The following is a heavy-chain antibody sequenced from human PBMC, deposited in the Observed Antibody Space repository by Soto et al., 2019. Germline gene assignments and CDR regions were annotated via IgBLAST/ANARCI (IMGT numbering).Heavy chain of an antibody. D-gene: IGHD3-22*01. CDR3: AKLATYYYDSSGKFDY. CDR1: GFTFSSYA. Sequence: GGSLRLSCAASGFTFSSYAMSWVRQAPGKGLEWVSAISGSGGSTYYADSVKGRFTISRDNSKNTLYLQMNSLRAEDTAVYYCAKLATYYYDSSGKFDYWGQGTLVTVSS. V-gene: IGHV3-23*01. J-gene: IGHJ4*02. CDR2: ISGSGGST.